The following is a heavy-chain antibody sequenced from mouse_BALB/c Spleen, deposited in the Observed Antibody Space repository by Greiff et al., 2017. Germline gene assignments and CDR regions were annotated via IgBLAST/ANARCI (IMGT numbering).Heavy chain of an antibody. CDR3: ARRITTVVATRDAMDY. Sequence: EVKLMESGGGLVKPGGSLKLSCAASGFTFSSYAMSWVRQTPEKRLEWVASISSGGSTYYPDSVKGRFTISRDNARNILYLQMSSLRSEDTAMYYCARRITTVVATRDAMDYWGQGTSVTVSS. CDR2: ISSGGST. V-gene: IGHV5-6-5*01. J-gene: IGHJ4*01. CDR1: GFTFSSYA. D-gene: IGHD1-1*01.